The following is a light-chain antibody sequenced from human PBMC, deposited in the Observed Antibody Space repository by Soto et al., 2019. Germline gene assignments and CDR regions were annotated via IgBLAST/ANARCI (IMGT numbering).Light chain of an antibody. Sequence: DIQMTQPPSPLSASIGDRVTIACRASQSISSGLAWYQQKPGKAPKLLIYKASSLESGVPSRFSGSGSGTEFTLTISSLQPDDFATYYCQQYNSYSVTFGQGTKVDIK. CDR1: QSISSG. V-gene: IGKV1-5*03. J-gene: IGKJ1*01. CDR3: QQYNSYSVT. CDR2: KAS.